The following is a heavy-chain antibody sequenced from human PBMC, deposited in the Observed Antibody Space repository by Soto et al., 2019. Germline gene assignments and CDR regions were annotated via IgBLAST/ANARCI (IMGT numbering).Heavy chain of an antibody. CDR2: ILSTGET. CDR1: GFSLTLGRMA. CDR3: ARIDYTGSPLSDY. Sequence: SGPTLVNPTENLTLTCSVSGFSLTLGRMAVTWIRQPPGKALEWLAHILSTGETSYATSLKTRVTISKDISKSQVLLTMTNVDPVDTATYFCARIDYTGSPLSDYWGQGTLVTVSS. D-gene: IGHD1-26*01. V-gene: IGHV2-26*01. J-gene: IGHJ4*02.